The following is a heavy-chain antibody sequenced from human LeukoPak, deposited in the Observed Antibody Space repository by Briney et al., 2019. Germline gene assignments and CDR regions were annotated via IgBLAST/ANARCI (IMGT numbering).Heavy chain of an antibody. CDR1: GFTFSTYG. CDR2: ISGSGGST. V-gene: IGHV3-23*01. CDR3: ARGARLQPMGEF. D-gene: IGHD4-11*01. Sequence: GGTLRLSCVASGFTFSTYGMSWVRQAPGKGLEWVSAISGSGGSTYYTDSVKGRFTISRDNSKTTMFLQMNSLRVEDTALYYCARGARLQPMGEFWGQGTLVTVSS. J-gene: IGHJ4*02.